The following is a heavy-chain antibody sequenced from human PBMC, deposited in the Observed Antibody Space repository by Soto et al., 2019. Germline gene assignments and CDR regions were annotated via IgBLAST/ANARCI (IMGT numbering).Heavy chain of an antibody. CDR1: GFTVSSNY. V-gene: IGHV3-66*01. J-gene: IGHJ6*03. CDR2: IYSGGST. CDR3: GRYIVCSGGGCYCIYYSYYYLAV. D-gene: IGHD2-15*01. Sequence: PGGALRLSCAASGFTVSSNYMSWVRQAPGKGLEWVSVIYSGGSTYYADSVKGRFTISRDNSKNTLYLQMNSLRAEDTAVYYCGRYIVCSGGGCYCIYYSYYYLAVGGKGTTVPVS.